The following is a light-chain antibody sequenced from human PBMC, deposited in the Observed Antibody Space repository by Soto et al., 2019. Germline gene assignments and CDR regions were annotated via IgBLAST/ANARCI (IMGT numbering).Light chain of an antibody. CDR1: QSISNW. Sequence: DIQMTQSPPTLSASVGDRVTITCRASQSISNWLAWYQQKPGKAPTLLIYDASSLQSGVPSRFSGSGSGTEFTLTISSLQPDDFATYYCQQYNNYPGTFGQGTKVDIK. CDR3: QQYNNYPGT. CDR2: DAS. V-gene: IGKV1-5*01. J-gene: IGKJ2*01.